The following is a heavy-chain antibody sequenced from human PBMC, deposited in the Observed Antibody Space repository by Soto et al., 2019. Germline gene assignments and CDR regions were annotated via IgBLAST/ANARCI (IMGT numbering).Heavy chain of an antibody. CDR2: ISGGGGST. Sequence: EVQLLESGGGLVQPGGSLRLSCAASAFSFSSYAMTWVRQAPGKGLEWVSSISGGGGSTYCADSVKGRFSISRDNSKNTVQLQMNSLRAEDTAVYYCVKDSTTRPPFDYWGQGTLVTVSS. V-gene: IGHV3-23*01. CDR3: VKDSTTRPPFDY. CDR1: AFSFSSYA. D-gene: IGHD1-1*01. J-gene: IGHJ4*02.